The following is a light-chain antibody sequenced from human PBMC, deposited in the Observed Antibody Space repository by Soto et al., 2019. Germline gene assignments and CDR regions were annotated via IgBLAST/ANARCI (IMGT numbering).Light chain of an antibody. Sequence: EIVMTQSPATLSVSPGERATLSCRASQSVSINYVAWYQQRPGQAPRLLIYGASGRATGIPDRFSGSESGTDFTLTISRVEAEDSAVYFCQQYGTSPRTFGQGTKVDIK. CDR1: QSVSINY. V-gene: IGKV3-20*01. J-gene: IGKJ1*01. CDR2: GAS. CDR3: QQYGTSPRT.